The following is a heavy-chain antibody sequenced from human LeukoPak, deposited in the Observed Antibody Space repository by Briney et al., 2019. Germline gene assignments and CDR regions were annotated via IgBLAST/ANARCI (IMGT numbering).Heavy chain of an antibody. CDR2: IYHSGST. CDR1: GYSISSGYY. CDR3: AGSYHYYMDV. Sequence: SETLSLTCTVSGYSISSGYYWGWIRQPPGKGLEWIGSIYHSGSTYYNPSLKSRVTISEDTSKKQFSLKLSSVTAADTAVYYCAGSYHYYMDVWGKGTTVTVSS. V-gene: IGHV4-38-2*02. J-gene: IGHJ6*03.